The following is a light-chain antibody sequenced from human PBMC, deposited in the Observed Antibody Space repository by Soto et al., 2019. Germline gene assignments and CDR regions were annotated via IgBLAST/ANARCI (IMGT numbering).Light chain of an antibody. CDR1: QSVGNNY. CDR2: DTS. J-gene: IGKJ4*01. CDR3: QQYGSLPLT. V-gene: IGKV3-20*01. Sequence: EIVLTQSPGTLSLSPGERATLSCRASQSVGNNYLAWYQQKPGQPPRFLMYDTSTRATGLPHRFSGSGSVTDFNLTITMLEPEDFAVYYCQQYGSLPLTFGGGSKVEI.